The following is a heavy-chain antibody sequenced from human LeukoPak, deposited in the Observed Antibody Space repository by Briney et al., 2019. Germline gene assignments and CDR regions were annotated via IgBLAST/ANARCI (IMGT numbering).Heavy chain of an antibody. Sequence: PGGSLRLSCAASGFTFSSYAMSWVRQAPGKGLEWVANIRQDGSEKYYVDSVKGRFTISRDNAQNSLYLQMNSLRVEDTAVYCCASPAEGYWGQGTLVTVSS. V-gene: IGHV3-7*03. CDR3: ASPAEGY. CDR2: IRQDGSEK. J-gene: IGHJ4*02. CDR1: GFTFSSYA.